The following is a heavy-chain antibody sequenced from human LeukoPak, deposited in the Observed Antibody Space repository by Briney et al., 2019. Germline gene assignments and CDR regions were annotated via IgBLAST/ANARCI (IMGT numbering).Heavy chain of an antibody. D-gene: IGHD6-19*01. CDR2: ISPYNGDT. Sequence: GASVKVSCKASGYDFTSVGITWVRQAPGQGLEWMGWISPYNGDTRYVQKLQGRVTMTTDTSTTTAYMELRSLRFDDTAVYYCARAGSGSGWCFDYWGQGTLVTVSS. CDR3: ARAGSGSGWCFDY. CDR1: GYDFTSVG. V-gene: IGHV1-18*01. J-gene: IGHJ4*02.